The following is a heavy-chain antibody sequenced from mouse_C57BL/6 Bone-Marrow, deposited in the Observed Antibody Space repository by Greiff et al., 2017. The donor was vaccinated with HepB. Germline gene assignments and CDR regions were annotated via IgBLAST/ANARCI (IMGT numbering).Heavy chain of an antibody. J-gene: IGHJ4*01. D-gene: IGHD1-1*01. V-gene: IGHV6-3*01. CDR1: GFTFSNYW. CDR3: TIYYYGSSPWDY. Sequence: EVKLMESGGGLVQPGGSMKLSCVASGFTFSNYWMNWVRQSPEKGLEWVAQIRLKSDNYATHYAESVKGRFTISRDDSKSSVYLQMNNLRAEDTGIYYCTIYYYGSSPWDYWGQGTSVTVSS. CDR2: IRLKSDNYAT.